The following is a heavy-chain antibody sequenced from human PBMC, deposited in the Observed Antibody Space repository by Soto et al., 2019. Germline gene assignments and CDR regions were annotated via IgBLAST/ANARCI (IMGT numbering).Heavy chain of an antibody. V-gene: IGHV1-18*01. CDR1: GYTFTSYG. CDR3: ARSIAAAGTGDY. Sequence: ASVKVSCKASGYTFTSYGISWVRQAPGQGLEWMGWISAYNGNTNYAQKLQGRVTTTTDTSTSTAYMELRSLRSDDTAVYYCARSIAAAGTGDYWGQGTLVTVSS. J-gene: IGHJ4*02. CDR2: ISAYNGNT. D-gene: IGHD6-13*01.